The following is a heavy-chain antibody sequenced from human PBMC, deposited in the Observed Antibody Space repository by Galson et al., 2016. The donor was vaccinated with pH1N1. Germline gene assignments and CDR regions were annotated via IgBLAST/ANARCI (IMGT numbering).Heavy chain of an antibody. Sequence: PALVKPTQTLTLPCTFSGFSVSTSGVGVAWIRQPPGKSLEWLALIYWDDDKRYSHSLKNRLTITKDISENQVVLTMTNMDPADTATYYCAHREVTITNAFDVWGQGTMVTVSS. D-gene: IGHD5-12*01. CDR3: AHREVTITNAFDV. CDR2: IYWDDDK. V-gene: IGHV2-5*02. CDR1: GFSVSTSGVG. J-gene: IGHJ3*01.